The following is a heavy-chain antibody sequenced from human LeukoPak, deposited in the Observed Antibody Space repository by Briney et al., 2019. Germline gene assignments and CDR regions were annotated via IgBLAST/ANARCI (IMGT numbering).Heavy chain of an antibody. CDR2: ISSSSSTI. V-gene: IGHV3-48*01. CDR1: GFTFSSYS. CDR3: ARVGDQLGDAFDI. Sequence: GGSLRLSCAASGFTFSSYSMNWVRQAPGKGLEWVSYISSSSSTIYYADSVKGRFTISRDNAKNSLHLQMNSLRAEDTAVYHCARVGDQLGDAFDIWGQGTMVTVSS. J-gene: IGHJ3*02. D-gene: IGHD2-2*01.